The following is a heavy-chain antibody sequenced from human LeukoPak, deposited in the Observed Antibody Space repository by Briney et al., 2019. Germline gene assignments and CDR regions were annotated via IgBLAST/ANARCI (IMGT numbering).Heavy chain of an antibody. CDR1: GYTFTRYA. D-gene: IGHD3-10*01. J-gene: IGHJ4*02. CDR3: ATRSESSYGGVFDF. Sequence: RASVKVSCKASGYTFTRYAMHWVRQAPGQSLDWMGWINTGNGNTKYSPKFQGRVTLSRDTSANTVYMEVTSLRSEDTAVYYCATRSESSYGGVFDFWGQGSLVTVSS. CDR2: INTGNGNT. V-gene: IGHV1-3*04.